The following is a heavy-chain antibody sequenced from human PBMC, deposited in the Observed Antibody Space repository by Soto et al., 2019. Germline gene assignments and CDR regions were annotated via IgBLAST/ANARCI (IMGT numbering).Heavy chain of an antibody. D-gene: IGHD3-22*01. CDR1: GDSISSGGYY. Sequence: QVQLQESGPGLVKPSQTLSLTCTVSGDSISSGGYYWSWIRQHPGKGLEWIGYIYYSGSTYYNPSLQSRLTISVDTSKNQFSLKLSSVTAADTAVYYCASNDYDSSGYYGAFDIWGQGTMVTVSS. V-gene: IGHV4-31*03. CDR2: IYYSGST. J-gene: IGHJ3*02. CDR3: ASNDYDSSGYYGAFDI.